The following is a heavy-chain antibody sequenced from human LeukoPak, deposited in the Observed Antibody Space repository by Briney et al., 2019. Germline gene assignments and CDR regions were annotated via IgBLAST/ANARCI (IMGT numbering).Heavy chain of an antibody. CDR2: IYHSGNT. D-gene: IGHD4-23*01. Sequence: GGSLRLSCAASGFTISSYYMAWVRQAPGKGLEWVSVIYHSGNTDYADSVKGRFTISGDNSKNTVYLQMSSLRAEDTAVYYCAKDRGGNDYFDYWGQGTLVTVSS. J-gene: IGHJ4*02. CDR1: GFTISSYY. CDR3: AKDRGGNDYFDY. V-gene: IGHV3-53*01.